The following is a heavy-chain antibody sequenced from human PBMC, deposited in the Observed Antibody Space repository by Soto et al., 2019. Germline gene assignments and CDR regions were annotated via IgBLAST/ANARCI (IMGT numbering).Heavy chain of an antibody. CDR2: IYYSGST. V-gene: IGHV4-39*01. D-gene: IGHD2-15*01. CDR1: GGSISSSSYY. J-gene: IGHJ5*02. CDR3: ARQVVAYCSGGSCYSPHRHWFDP. Sequence: QLQLQESGPGLVKPSETLSLTCTVSGGSISSSSYYWGWIRQPPGKGLEWIGSIYYSGSTYYNPSLKRRVTICVDTSKTHFSLKLSSVTAADTAVYYCARQVVAYCSGGSCYSPHRHWFDPWGQGTLVTVSS.